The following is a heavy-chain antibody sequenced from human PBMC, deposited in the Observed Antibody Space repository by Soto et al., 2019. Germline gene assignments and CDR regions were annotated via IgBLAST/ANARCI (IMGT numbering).Heavy chain of an antibody. D-gene: IGHD5-18*01. CDR1: GGSISSGDYY. V-gene: IGHV4-30-4*01. Sequence: SETLSLTCTVSGGSISSGDYYWSWIRQPPGKGLEWIGYIYYSGSTYYNPSLKSRVTISVDTSKNQFSLKLSSVTAADTAVYYCARDRGYSYGYAALGYYYYYGMDVWGQGTTVTVSS. CDR3: ARDRGYSYGYAALGYYYYYGMDV. J-gene: IGHJ6*02. CDR2: IYYSGST.